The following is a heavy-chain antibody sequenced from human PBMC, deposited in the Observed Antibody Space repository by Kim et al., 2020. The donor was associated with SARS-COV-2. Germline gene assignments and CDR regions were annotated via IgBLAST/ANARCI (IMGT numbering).Heavy chain of an antibody. CDR3: AREDGAAAGPYYYYYYMDV. CDR2: INTNTGNP. J-gene: IGHJ6*03. Sequence: ASVKVSCKASGYTFTSYAMNWVRQAPGQGLEWMGWINTNTGNPTYAQGFTGRFVFSLDTSVSTAYLQISSLKAEDTAVYYCAREDGAAAGPYYYYYYMDVWGKGTTVTVSS. CDR1: GYTFTSYA. D-gene: IGHD6-13*01. V-gene: IGHV7-4-1*02.